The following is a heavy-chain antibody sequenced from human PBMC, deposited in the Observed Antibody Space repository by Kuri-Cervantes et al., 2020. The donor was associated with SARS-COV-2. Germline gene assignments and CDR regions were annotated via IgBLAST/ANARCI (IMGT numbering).Heavy chain of an antibody. CDR2: ISYDGSNK. D-gene: IGHD2-8*02. CDR1: GFTFSSYA. CDR3: ARAGLGNFYIPYWFFGMDV. J-gene: IGHJ6*02. V-gene: IGHV3-30-3*01. Sequence: GGSLRLSCAASGFTFSSYAMHWVRQAPGKGLEWVAVISYDGSNKYYADSVKGRFTISRDNPKNTLYLQMNSLRPEDTAVYYCARAGLGNFYIPYWFFGMDVWGLGTTVTVSS.